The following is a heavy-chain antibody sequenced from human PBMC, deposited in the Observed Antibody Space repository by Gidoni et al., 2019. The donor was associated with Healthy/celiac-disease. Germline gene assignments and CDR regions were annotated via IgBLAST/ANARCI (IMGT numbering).Heavy chain of an antibody. D-gene: IGHD3-22*01. V-gene: IGHV3-30-3*01. Sequence: QVQLVESGGGVVQPGRSLRLSCAASGFTFSSYAMHWVRQAPGKGLEWLAVISYDGSNKYYADSVKGRFTISRDNSKNTLYLQMNSLRAEDTAVYYCARARDSSGYFTPLVDYWGQGTLVTVSS. CDR3: ARARDSSGYFTPLVDY. CDR2: ISYDGSNK. J-gene: IGHJ4*02. CDR1: GFTFSSYA.